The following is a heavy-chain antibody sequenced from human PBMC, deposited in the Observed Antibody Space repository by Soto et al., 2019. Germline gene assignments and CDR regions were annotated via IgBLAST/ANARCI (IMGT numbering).Heavy chain of an antibody. CDR2: INGDGTST. Sequence: GGSLRLSCATSGFSFSNNWMHWVRQAPGKGLVWVSRINGDGTSTSYADSVKGRFTISRDNAKTTSYLQMNSLRPEDTAVYYCTKGLSSSSAWGQGTLVTVSS. D-gene: IGHD6-6*01. J-gene: IGHJ5*02. CDR1: GFSFSNNW. CDR3: TKGLSSSSA. V-gene: IGHV3-74*01.